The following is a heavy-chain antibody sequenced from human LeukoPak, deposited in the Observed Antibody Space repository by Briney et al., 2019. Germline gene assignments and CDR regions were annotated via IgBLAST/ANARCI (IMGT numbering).Heavy chain of an antibody. D-gene: IGHD4/OR15-4a*01. CDR3: ARDGVQHFGALGYYYYMDV. J-gene: IGHJ6*03. V-gene: IGHV1-2*02. Sequence: ASVKVSCKASGYTFTGYYMHWVRQAPGQGLEWMGWINPNSGGTNYAQKFQGRVTITADESTSTAYMELSSLRSEDTAVYYCARDGVQHFGALGYYYYMDVWGKGTTVTVSS. CDR1: GYTFTGYY. CDR2: INPNSGGT.